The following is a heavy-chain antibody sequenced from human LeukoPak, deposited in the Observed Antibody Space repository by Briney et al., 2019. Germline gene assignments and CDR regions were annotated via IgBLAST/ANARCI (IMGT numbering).Heavy chain of an antibody. J-gene: IGHJ6*02. Sequence: PSETLSLTCTVSGGSISSYYWSWIRQPAGKGLEWIGRIYTSGSTNYNPSPKSRVTMSVDTSKNQFSLKLSSVTAADTAVYYCARASGGVGARISYYYYYGMDVWGQGTTVTVSS. V-gene: IGHV4-4*07. D-gene: IGHD1-26*01. CDR1: GGSISSYY. CDR2: IYTSGST. CDR3: ARASGGVGARISYYYYYGMDV.